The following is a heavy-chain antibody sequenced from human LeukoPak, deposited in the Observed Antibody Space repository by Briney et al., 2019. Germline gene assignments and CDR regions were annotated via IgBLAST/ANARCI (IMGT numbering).Heavy chain of an antibody. V-gene: IGHV4-34*01. Sequence: SETLSLTCAVYGGSFSGYYWSWIRQPPGKGLEWIGEINHSGSTNYNPSLKSRVTISVDTSKNQFSLKLSSVTAADTAVYYYARGTKWPYYYDSSGLDYWGQGTLVTVSS. J-gene: IGHJ4*02. CDR2: INHSGST. CDR1: GGSFSGYY. D-gene: IGHD3-22*01. CDR3: ARGTKWPYYYDSSGLDY.